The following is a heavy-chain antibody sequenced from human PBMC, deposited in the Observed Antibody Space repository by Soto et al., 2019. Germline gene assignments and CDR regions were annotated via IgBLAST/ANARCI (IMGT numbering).Heavy chain of an antibody. Sequence: ASVKVSCKASGYTFTSYYMHWVRQAPGQGLEWMGIINPSGGSTSYAQKFQGRVTMTRDTSTSTVYMELSSLRSEDTAVYYCARVGHYDFWSGYYPAYFDYWGQGTLVTV. CDR3: ARVGHYDFWSGYYPAYFDY. CDR1: GYTFTSYY. D-gene: IGHD3-3*01. V-gene: IGHV1-46*01. CDR2: INPSGGST. J-gene: IGHJ4*02.